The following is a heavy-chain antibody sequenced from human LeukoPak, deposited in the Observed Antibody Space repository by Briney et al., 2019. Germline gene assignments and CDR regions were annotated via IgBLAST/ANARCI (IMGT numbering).Heavy chain of an antibody. CDR1: GGSISSYS. J-gene: IGHJ5*02. D-gene: IGHD1-26*01. CDR2: IYHSGST. V-gene: IGHV4-30-2*01. CDR3: ARFMVTQVGNWFDP. Sequence: PSETLSLTCTVSGGSISSYSWSWIRQPPGKGLEWIGYIYHSGSTYYNPSLKSRVTISVDRSKNQFSLKLSSVTAADTAVYYCARFMVTQVGNWFDPWGQGTLVTVSS.